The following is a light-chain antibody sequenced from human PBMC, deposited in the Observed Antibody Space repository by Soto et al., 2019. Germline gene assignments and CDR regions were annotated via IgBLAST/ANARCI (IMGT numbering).Light chain of an antibody. J-gene: IGKJ3*01. V-gene: IGKV1-9*01. CDR1: QGFGSN. Sequence: DIRLTQSPSFLSASVGDGVSMXCRASQGFGSNLVWSQQKPGKAHKLLTYDSSTLQGVGPSRFSGSGSATEFTLPISSLQPEDFATYYGQQLFMYPPTFGPGTKVDI. CDR3: QQLFMYPPT. CDR2: DSS.